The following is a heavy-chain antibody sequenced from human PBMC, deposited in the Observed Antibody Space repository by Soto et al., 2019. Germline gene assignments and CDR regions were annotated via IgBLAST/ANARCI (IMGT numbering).Heavy chain of an antibody. CDR2: INHSGST. CDR1: GGSFSGYY. V-gene: IGHV4-34*01. Sequence: PSETLSLTCAVYGGSFSGYYWGWIRQPPGKGLEWIGEINHSGSTNYNPSLKSRVTISVDTSKNQFSLKLSSVTAADTAVYYCARARYSSSPTYYFDYWGQGTLVTVSS. D-gene: IGHD6-13*01. CDR3: ARARYSSSPTYYFDY. J-gene: IGHJ4*02.